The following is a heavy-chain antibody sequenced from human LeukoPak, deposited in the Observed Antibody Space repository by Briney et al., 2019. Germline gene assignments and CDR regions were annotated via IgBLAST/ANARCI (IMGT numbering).Heavy chain of an antibody. J-gene: IGHJ4*02. D-gene: IGHD2-21*02. V-gene: IGHV1-3*01. CDR3: ARVTFNGVVTPDYFDY. CDR2: INAGNGNT. Sequence: ASVKVSCKASGYTFTSYGISWVRQAPGQRLEWMGWINAGNGNTKYSQKFQGRVTITRDTSASTAYMELSSLRSEDTAVYYCARVTFNGVVTPDYFDYWGQGTLVTVSS. CDR1: GYTFTSYG.